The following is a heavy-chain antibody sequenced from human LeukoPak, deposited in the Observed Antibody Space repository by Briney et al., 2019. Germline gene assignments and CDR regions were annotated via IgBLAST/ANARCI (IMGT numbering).Heavy chain of an antibody. CDR1: GFTFSTHW. Sequence: GGSLRLSCAASGFTFSTHWMHWVRQAPGRGLVLVSRVNRDESITTYADSVKGRFTISRDNSKNTLYLQMNSLRAEDTAVYYCARDKYGSGSYYYYYYGMDVWGQGTTVTVSS. V-gene: IGHV3-74*01. D-gene: IGHD3-10*01. CDR2: VNRDESIT. CDR3: ARDKYGSGSYYYYYYGMDV. J-gene: IGHJ6*02.